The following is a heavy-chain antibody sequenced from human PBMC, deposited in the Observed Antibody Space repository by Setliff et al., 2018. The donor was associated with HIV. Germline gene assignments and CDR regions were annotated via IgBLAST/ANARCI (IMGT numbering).Heavy chain of an antibody. Sequence: GASVKVSCKASGYTFTSYGISWVRQAPGQGLEWMGWISASNGNTNYAQKIQGRVTMTTDTSTSAAYMELRSLRSDDTSVYYCARDGSLYSSGLYFDYWGQGTLVTVS. CDR3: ARDGSLYSSGLYFDY. CDR1: GYTFTSYG. V-gene: IGHV1-18*01. J-gene: IGHJ4*02. CDR2: ISASNGNT. D-gene: IGHD6-19*01.